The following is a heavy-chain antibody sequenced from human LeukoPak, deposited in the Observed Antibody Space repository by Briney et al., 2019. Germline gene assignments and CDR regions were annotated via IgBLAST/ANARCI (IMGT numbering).Heavy chain of an antibody. D-gene: IGHD4-23*01. V-gene: IGHV7-4-1*02. CDR1: GYTFTSYA. Sequence: ASVKLSRKASGYTFTSYAMNWVRQAPGQGLEWMGWINTNTGNPTYAQGFTGRFVFSLDTSVSTAYLQISTLKAEDTAVYYCARPELRWSAYYYMDVWGKGTTVTVSS. CDR3: ARPELRWSAYYYMDV. CDR2: INTNTGNP. J-gene: IGHJ6*03.